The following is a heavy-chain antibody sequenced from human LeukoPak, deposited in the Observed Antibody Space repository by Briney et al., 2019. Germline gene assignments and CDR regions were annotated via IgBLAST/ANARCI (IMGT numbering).Heavy chain of an antibody. J-gene: IGHJ4*02. D-gene: IGHD3-10*01. CDR1: GYTFTGYY. Sequence: ASVKVSCKASGYTFTGYYIHWVRQAPGQGLEWMAWINPNSGGTIYAQKFQGRVTITVDTSISTAYMELSSLRSDDAAVYYCARATGYPVYGSGNFYFDYWGQGTLVTVSS. CDR3: ARATGYPVYGSGNFYFDY. CDR2: INPNSGGT. V-gene: IGHV1-2*02.